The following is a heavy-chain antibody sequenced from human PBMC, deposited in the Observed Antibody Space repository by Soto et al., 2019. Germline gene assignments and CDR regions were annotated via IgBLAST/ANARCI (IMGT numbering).Heavy chain of an antibody. CDR1: GFTFSDYG. D-gene: IGHD6-6*01. CDR2: ISYDGSNK. V-gene: IGHV3-30*18. J-gene: IGHJ4*02. Sequence: QVQLVESGGGVVQPGRSLRLSCAASGFTFSDYGIHWVRQAPGKGLEWVAVISYDGSNKWYADSVKGRFTISRDNSKNPLYLQMNSLSPEDTAVYYCANDVQGSSGIDYWGRGTLVTVSS. CDR3: ANDVQGSSGIDY.